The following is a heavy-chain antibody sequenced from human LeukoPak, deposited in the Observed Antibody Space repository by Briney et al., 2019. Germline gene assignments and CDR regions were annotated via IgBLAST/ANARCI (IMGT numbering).Heavy chain of an antibody. D-gene: IGHD5-24*01. Sequence: GASVKVSCKASGGTFSSYAISWVRQAPGQGLEWMGGIIPIFGTANYAQKFQGRVTITTDESTSTAYMELSSLRSEDTAVYYCARPKFPSMGRDGYNLDYWGQGTLVTVSS. CDR2: IIPIFGTA. V-gene: IGHV1-69*05. CDR1: GGTFSSYA. J-gene: IGHJ4*02. CDR3: ARPKFPSMGRDGYNLDY.